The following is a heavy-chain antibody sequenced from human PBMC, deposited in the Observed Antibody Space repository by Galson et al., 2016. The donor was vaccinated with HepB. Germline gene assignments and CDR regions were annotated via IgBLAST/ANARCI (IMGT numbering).Heavy chain of an antibody. D-gene: IGHD3-16*01. J-gene: IGHJ4*02. CDR1: GFTFGTYD. CDR3: VKDEYYYDARTDY. Sequence: SLRLSCAGSGFTFGTYDINWVRQAPGKGLEWVSLISSGGTNEYYSDSVKGRFTISRDNAKNTVYLQMNSLRVEDTAVFYCVKDEYYYDARTDYWGQGTVVTVSS. CDR2: ISSGGTNE. V-gene: IGHV3-30*18.